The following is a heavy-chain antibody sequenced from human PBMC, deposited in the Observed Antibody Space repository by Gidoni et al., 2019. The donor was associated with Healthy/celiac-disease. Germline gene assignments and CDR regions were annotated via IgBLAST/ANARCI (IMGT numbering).Heavy chain of an antibody. V-gene: IGHV3-23*04. CDR3: KRLIQGGWGDY. CDR2: ISGSGGST. Sequence: EVQLVESGGGLVQPGGSLRLSCAASGFPFSSYARSWVRQAPVKGLEWVSAISGSGGSTYYADSVKGRFTISRDNAKNTLYLQMNSLRAEDTAVYYCKRLIQGGWGDYWGQGTLVTVSS. J-gene: IGHJ4*02. CDR1: GFPFSSYA. D-gene: IGHD3-10*01.